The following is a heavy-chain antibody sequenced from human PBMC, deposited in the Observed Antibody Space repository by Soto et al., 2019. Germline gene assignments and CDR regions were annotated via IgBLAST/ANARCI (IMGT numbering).Heavy chain of an antibody. J-gene: IGHJ4*02. CDR1: GGSISSSSYY. V-gene: IGHV4-39*01. CDR3: ARRRAVLLRFGELDY. CDR2: IYYSGST. D-gene: IGHD3-10*01. Sequence: QLQLQESGPGLVKPSETLSLTCTVSGGSISSSSYYWGWIRQPPGKGLEWIGSIYYSGSTYYNPSLKSRVTISVDTSKNQFSLKLSSVTAADTAVYYCARRRAVLLRFGELDYWGQGTLVTVSS.